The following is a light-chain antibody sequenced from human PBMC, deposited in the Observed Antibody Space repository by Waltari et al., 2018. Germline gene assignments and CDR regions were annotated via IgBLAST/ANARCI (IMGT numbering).Light chain of an antibody. J-gene: IGLJ3*02. V-gene: IGLV4-69*01. CDR2: LNSDGSH. CDR3: QTWGTGIWV. Sequence: QQPGKGRRYWMKLNSDGSHSKGDGFPDRFSGSRAGAGLYLTNSSRQSEDEADYYCQTWGTGIWVFGGGTKLTVL.